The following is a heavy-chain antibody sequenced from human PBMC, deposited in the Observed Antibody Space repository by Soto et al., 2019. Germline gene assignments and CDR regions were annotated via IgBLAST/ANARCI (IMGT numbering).Heavy chain of an antibody. CDR3: AADLGVTYYYYYGMDV. CDR2: IVVGSGNT. CDR1: GFTFTSSA. J-gene: IGHJ6*02. Sequence: ASVKVSCKASGFTFTSSAVQWVRQARGQRLEWIGWIVVGSGNTNYAQKFQERVTITRDMSTSTAYMELSSLRSEDTAVYYCAADLGVTYYYYYGMDVWGQGTTVTVSS. V-gene: IGHV1-58*01. D-gene: IGHD2-21*02.